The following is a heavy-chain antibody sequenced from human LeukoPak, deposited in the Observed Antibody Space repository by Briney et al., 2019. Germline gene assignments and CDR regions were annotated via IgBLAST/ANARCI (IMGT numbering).Heavy chain of an antibody. CDR3: AKDLAVGATTNYFDY. CDR2: ISYDGSNK. V-gene: IGHV3-30*18. J-gene: IGHJ4*02. Sequence: SGGSLRLSCAASGFTFSSYGMHWVRQAPGKGLEWVAVISYDGSNKYYADSVKGRFTISRDNSKNTLYLQMNSLRAEDTAVYYCAKDLAVGATTNYFDYWGQGTLVTVSS. D-gene: IGHD1-26*01. CDR1: GFTFSSYG.